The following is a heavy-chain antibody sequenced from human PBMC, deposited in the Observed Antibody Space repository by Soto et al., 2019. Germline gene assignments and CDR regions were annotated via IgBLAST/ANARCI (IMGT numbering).Heavy chain of an antibody. CDR3: AKTVLRFLESYGMDV. CDR1: GFTFSDYY. CDR2: ISSSSSYT. J-gene: IGHJ6*02. D-gene: IGHD3-3*01. V-gene: IGHV3-11*03. Sequence: GGSLRLSCAASGFTFSDYYMNWIRQAPGKGLEWVSYISSSSSYTNYADSVKGRFTISRDNSKNTLYLQMNSLRAEDTAVYYCAKTVLRFLESYGMDVWGQGTTVTVSS.